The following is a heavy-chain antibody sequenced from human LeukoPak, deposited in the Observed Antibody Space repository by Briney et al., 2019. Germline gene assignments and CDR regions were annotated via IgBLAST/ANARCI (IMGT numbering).Heavy chain of an antibody. Sequence: GGSLRLSCAASGFTFSSYAMSWVRQAPGKGLEWVSAISGSGGSTYYADSVKGRFTISRDNSKNTLYLQMNSLRAEDTAVYYCAKSGHYYDSSGYLDYFDYWGQGTLVTVSS. V-gene: IGHV3-23*01. CDR1: GFTFSSYA. CDR2: ISGSGGST. J-gene: IGHJ4*02. CDR3: AKSGHYYDSSGYLDYFDY. D-gene: IGHD3-22*01.